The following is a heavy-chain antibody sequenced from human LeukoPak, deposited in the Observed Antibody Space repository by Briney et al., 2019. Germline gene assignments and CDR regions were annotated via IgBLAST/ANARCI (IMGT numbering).Heavy chain of an antibody. CDR2: IYSGGST. V-gene: IGHV3-53*01. Sequence: GGSLRLSCAASGFTVSSNYMSWVRQAPGKGLEWVSIIYSGGSTYCADSVKGRLTISRDNSKNTLYLQMNSLRAEDTAVYYCASGSGSYRTPYYYMDVWGKGTTVTVSS. CDR3: ASGSGSYRTPYYYMDV. J-gene: IGHJ6*03. D-gene: IGHD3-10*01. CDR1: GFTVSSNY.